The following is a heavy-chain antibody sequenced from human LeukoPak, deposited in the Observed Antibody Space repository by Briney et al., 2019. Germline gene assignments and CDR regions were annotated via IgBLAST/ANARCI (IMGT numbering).Heavy chain of an antibody. V-gene: IGHV4-59*01. CDR3: ARANWSGYYRHFDY. Sequence: PSETLSLTCTVSGGSISSYYWSWIRQPPEKGLERIGYIYYSGSTNYNPSLKSRVTISVDTSKNQFSLKLSTVTAADTAVYYCARANWSGYYRHFDYWGQGTLVTVSS. J-gene: IGHJ4*02. D-gene: IGHD3-3*01. CDR1: GGSISSYY. CDR2: IYYSGST.